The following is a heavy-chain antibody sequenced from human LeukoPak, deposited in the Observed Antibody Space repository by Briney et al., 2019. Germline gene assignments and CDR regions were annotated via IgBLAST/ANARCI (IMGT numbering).Heavy chain of an antibody. CDR3: ARHERLAAAVRYYFDY. CDR1: GGSISSYY. J-gene: IGHJ4*02. Sequence: ASETLSLTCTVSGGSISSYYRSWIRQPPGKGLEWIGYIYYSGSTNYNPSLKSRVTISVDTSKNQFSLKLSSVTAADTAVYYCARHERLAAAVRYYFDYWGQGTLVTVSS. CDR2: IYYSGST. D-gene: IGHD6-13*01. V-gene: IGHV4-59*08.